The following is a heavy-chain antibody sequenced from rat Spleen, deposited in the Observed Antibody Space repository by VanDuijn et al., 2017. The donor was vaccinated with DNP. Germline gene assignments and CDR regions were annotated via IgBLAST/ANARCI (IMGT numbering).Heavy chain of an antibody. Sequence: EVQLVESGGGLVQPGRSLKLSCEVSRITFSDHNMAWVRQAPKKSLEWVASISYEGSNTYYGDSVKGRFTISRDNAKSTLYLQMNSLRSEDTATYYCARSNTYYDGTYYYWYFDFWGPGTMVTVSS. V-gene: IGHV5-22*01. CDR2: ISYEGSNT. D-gene: IGHD1-12*02. J-gene: IGHJ1*01. CDR1: RITFSDHN. CDR3: ARSNTYYDGTYYYWYFDF.